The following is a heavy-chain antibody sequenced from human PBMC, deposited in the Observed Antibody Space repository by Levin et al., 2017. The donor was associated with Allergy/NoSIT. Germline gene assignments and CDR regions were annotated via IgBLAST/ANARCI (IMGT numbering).Heavy chain of an antibody. CDR3: AKDAPSYCGGDCYSYYFDY. CDR1: GFTFSSYA. CDR2: ISGSGGST. D-gene: IGHD2-21*02. J-gene: IGHJ4*02. V-gene: IGHV3-23*01. Sequence: PGGSLRLSCAASGFTFSSYAMSWVRQAPGKGLEWVSAISGSGGSTYYADSVKGRFTISRDNSKNTLYLQMNSLRAEDTAVYYCAKDAPSYCGGDCYSYYFDYWGQGTLVTVSS.